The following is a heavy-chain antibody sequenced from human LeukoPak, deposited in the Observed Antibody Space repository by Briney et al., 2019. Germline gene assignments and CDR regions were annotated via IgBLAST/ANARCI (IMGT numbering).Heavy chain of an antibody. Sequence: SGTLSLTCDVSGASISSNNWWSWVRQPPGKGLEWIGEIFHGGNTNYNPSLESRVTISVDKSNNQFSLKLSSVIAADTAVYYCARNKESNSWYPVFDYWGQGTLVTVSS. J-gene: IGHJ4*02. D-gene: IGHD6-13*01. V-gene: IGHV4-4*02. CDR1: GASISSNNW. CDR2: IFHGGNT. CDR3: ARNKESNSWYPVFDY.